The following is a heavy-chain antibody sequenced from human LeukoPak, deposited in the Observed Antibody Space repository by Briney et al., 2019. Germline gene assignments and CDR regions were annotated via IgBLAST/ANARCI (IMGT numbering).Heavy chain of an antibody. D-gene: IGHD5-24*01. Sequence: GGSLRLSCAASGFTFITYGMHWVRQAPGKGLEWVAIIWYDGTNKYYADSVKGRFTISRDNSKNTVYLQMNSLRAEDTAVYYCARRQEGPTINFDYWGQGTLVTVSS. J-gene: IGHJ4*02. CDR1: GFTFITYG. CDR2: IWYDGTNK. V-gene: IGHV3-33*01. CDR3: ARRQEGPTINFDY.